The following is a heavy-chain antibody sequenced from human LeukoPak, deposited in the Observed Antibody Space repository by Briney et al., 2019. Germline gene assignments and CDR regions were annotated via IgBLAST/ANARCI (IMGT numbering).Heavy chain of an antibody. J-gene: IGHJ4*02. D-gene: IGHD5-18*01. Sequence: GGSLRLSCTASGFASAFTFSTYEMNWVRQAPGKGLEWVSYITSSGSTIYYADSVKGRFTISRDNAKNSLYLQMNSLRAEDTAIYYCARSGYSYGNYFDYWGQGTLVTVSS. CDR3: ARSGYSYGNYFDY. CDR1: GFASAFTFSTYE. V-gene: IGHV3-48*03. CDR2: ITSSGSTI.